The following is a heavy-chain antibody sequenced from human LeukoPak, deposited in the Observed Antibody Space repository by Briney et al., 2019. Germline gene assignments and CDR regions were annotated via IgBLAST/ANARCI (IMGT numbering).Heavy chain of an antibody. V-gene: IGHV3-33*05. CDR3: ARDRGYTYGHPLDY. Sequence: PGGSLRLSCAASGFIFSNYAMHWVRQPPGKGLEWVSLKQRDGGEQYYADSVRGRLTISRDNSKNTLYLQMNSLGAEDTAVYYCARDRGYTYGHPLDYWGQGTLVTVSS. CDR2: KQRDGGEQ. D-gene: IGHD5-18*01. J-gene: IGHJ4*02. CDR1: GFIFSNYA.